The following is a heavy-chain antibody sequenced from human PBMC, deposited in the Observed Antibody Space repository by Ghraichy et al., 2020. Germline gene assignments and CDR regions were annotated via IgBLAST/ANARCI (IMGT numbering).Heavy chain of an antibody. V-gene: IGHV3-43*01. CDR3: ARDLFRGDGYNFIYYSGMDV. D-gene: IGHD5-24*01. J-gene: IGHJ6*02. Sequence: GESLNISCAASGFTLEDYSMHGVRQAPGKGLEGVSLISWDGEITYSAESVKGRFTISRDNSKNSLYLQMNSLRSEDTALYYCARDLFRGDGYNFIYYSGMDVWGQGTTVTVSS. CDR1: GFTLEDYS. CDR2: ISWDGEIT.